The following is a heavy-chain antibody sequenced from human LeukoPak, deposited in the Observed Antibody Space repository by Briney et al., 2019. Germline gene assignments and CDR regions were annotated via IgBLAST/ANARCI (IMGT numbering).Heavy chain of an antibody. J-gene: IGHJ4*02. Sequence: GGSLRLSCAASGFTFSSYAMSWVRQAPGKGLEWVSAISGSGGSTYYADSVKGRFTISRDNSKNTLYLQMNSLRTEDTAVYYCAKPRYSSGWYCFDYWGQGTLVTVSS. D-gene: IGHD6-19*01. CDR1: GFTFSSYA. CDR2: ISGSGGST. CDR3: AKPRYSSGWYCFDY. V-gene: IGHV3-23*01.